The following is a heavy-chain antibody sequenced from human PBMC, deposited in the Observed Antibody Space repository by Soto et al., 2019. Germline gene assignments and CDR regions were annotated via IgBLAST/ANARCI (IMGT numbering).Heavy chain of an antibody. CDR1: GATFSNYA. V-gene: IGHV3-23*01. Sequence: GGSLRLSCAASGATFSNYAMTWVRQAPGKGLEWVSGISGSGGTTFYAGSVKGRFAISRDNSKNTLYLQVNSLRAEDTAVYYCALRYCSRTTCPPLNSYFYMDVWGKGTTVTSP. D-gene: IGHD2-2*01. J-gene: IGHJ6*03. CDR3: ALRYCSRTTCPPLNSYFYMDV. CDR2: ISGSGGTT.